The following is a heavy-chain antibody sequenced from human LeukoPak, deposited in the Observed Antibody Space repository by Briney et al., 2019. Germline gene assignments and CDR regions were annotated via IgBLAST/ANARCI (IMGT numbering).Heavy chain of an antibody. D-gene: IGHD6-13*01. CDR3: ARGGSSQQLVRFDY. V-gene: IGHV4-59*01. Sequence: SETLSLTCTVSGDSISSYYWSWIRQPPGKGLEWIGYIFYSGSTNYNPSLKSRVTISVNTSKNQFSLKLNSVAAADTAVYYRARGGSSQQLVRFDYWGQGTLVTVSS. CDR1: GDSISSYY. J-gene: IGHJ4*02. CDR2: IFYSGST.